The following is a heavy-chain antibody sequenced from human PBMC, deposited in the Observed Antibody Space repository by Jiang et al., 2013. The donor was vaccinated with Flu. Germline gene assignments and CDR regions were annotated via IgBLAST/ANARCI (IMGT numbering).Heavy chain of an antibody. CDR3: AKAVTAAAFDI. V-gene: IGHV3-7*03. Sequence: VQLVESGGGLVQPGESLRLSCAASGFTFSTHYMSWFRQAPGKGLERVANIKPDGSEKYYLDSVKGRFTISRDNAKKSLFLQMNSLRVDDTAVYYCAKAVTAAAFDIWGQGTMATVSS. D-gene: IGHD2-21*02. CDR1: GFTFSTHY. J-gene: IGHJ3*02. CDR2: IKPDGSEK.